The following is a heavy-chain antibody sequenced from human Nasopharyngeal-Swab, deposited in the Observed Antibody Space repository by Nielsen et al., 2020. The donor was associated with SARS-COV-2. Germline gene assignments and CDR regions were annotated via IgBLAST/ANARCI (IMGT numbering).Heavy chain of an antibody. V-gene: IGHV3-48*01. CDR3: ARESSITMIAVGSHWAEHAFDI. J-gene: IGHJ3*02. D-gene: IGHD3-22*01. CDR2: ISSSSDTI. Sequence: GESLKISCAASGFTINSHNLNWIRQAPGKGLEWISYISSSSDTISYADSVKGRFTISRDNAKNSLYLQMNSLRSEDTAVYYCARESSITMIAVGSHWAEHAFDIWGQGTMVTVSS. CDR1: GFTINSHN.